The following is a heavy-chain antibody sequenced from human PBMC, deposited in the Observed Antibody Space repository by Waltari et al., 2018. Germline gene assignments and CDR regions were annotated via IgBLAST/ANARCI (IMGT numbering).Heavy chain of an antibody. D-gene: IGHD3-10*01. J-gene: IGHJ6*02. V-gene: IGHV3-21*01. CDR1: GFTFSSYS. Sequence: EVQLVESGGGLVKPGGSLRLSCAASGFTFSSYSMNWVRQAPGKGLEWVSSISSSSSYIYYADSVKGRFTISRDNAKNSLYLQMNSLRAEDTAVYYCAREMEKGSGSRDVWGQGTTVIVSS. CDR3: AREMEKGSGSRDV. CDR2: ISSSSSYI.